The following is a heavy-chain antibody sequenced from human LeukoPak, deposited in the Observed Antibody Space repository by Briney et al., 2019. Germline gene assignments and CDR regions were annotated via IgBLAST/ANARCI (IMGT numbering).Heavy chain of an antibody. V-gene: IGHV4-34*01. CDR3: ARGRYYYDSSVYLYYFDY. CDR1: GGSFTGYY. CDR2: INRSGAT. J-gene: IGHJ4*02. Sequence: SETLSLTCAVYGGSFTGYYWSWIRQSPGKGLEWIGEINRSGATDYNPSLKSRVTLSVDTSKSQCSLKLSSVTAADTAVYYCARGRYYYDSSVYLYYFDYWGQGPLVTFS. D-gene: IGHD3-22*01.